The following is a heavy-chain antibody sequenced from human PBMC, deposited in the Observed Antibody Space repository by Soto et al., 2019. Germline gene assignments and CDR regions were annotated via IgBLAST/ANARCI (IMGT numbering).Heavy chain of an antibody. Sequence: QVQLQQWGAGLLKPSETLSLTCAVYGGSFSGYYWSWIRQPPGKGLEWIGEINHSGSTNYNPSLKSRVPISVDTSKNQFSLKLRSVTAADTAVYYCARGQRYFSSTSCLYWFDPWGQGTLVTVSP. J-gene: IGHJ5*02. CDR2: INHSGST. CDR3: ARGQRYFSSTSCLYWFDP. D-gene: IGHD2-2*01. V-gene: IGHV4-34*01. CDR1: GGSFSGYY.